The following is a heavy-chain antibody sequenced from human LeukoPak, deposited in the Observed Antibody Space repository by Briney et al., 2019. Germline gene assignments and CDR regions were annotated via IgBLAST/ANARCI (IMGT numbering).Heavy chain of an antibody. D-gene: IGHD4-17*01. CDR1: GGTLSRYA. CDR2: IIPIFGTA. CDR3: ARDNEGDYGDYYAFDI. J-gene: IGHJ3*02. Sequence: SVKVSCKASGGTLSRYAISWVRQAPGQGLEWMGRIIPIFGTANYAQKFQGRVTITTDESTSTAYMELSSLESEDLAVYYCARDNEGDYGDYYAFDIWGEGTKVTVSP. V-gene: IGHV1-69*05.